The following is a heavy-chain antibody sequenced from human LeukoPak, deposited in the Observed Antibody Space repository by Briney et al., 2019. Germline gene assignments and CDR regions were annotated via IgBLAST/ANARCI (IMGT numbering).Heavy chain of an antibody. J-gene: IGHJ4*02. CDR3: ARDQVSSSGYLDYFDY. CDR1: GFTFSSYE. Sequence: GGSLRLSCATSGFTFSSYEMNWVRQAPGKGLEWVSYISMSGTTIYYADSVKGRFAMSRDNAKNSLYLQMNSLRAEDTAVYFCARDQVSSSGYLDYFDYWGQGTLVTVSS. CDR2: ISMSGTTI. D-gene: IGHD3-22*01. V-gene: IGHV3-48*03.